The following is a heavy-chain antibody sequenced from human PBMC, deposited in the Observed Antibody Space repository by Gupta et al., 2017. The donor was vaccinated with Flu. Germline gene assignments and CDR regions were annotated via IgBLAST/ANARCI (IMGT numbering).Heavy chain of an antibody. Sequence: TYAMTWVRQASGRGVEWVSSMAGVAGRGVSPYYEDSVKGRFTIARDVSKNTLYPQVNSLRVEDTAGDDCEKDLYTSGGGPTCGMDGGGQGTTVTGYS. D-gene: IGHD6-19*01. J-gene: IGHJ6*02. CDR2: MAGVAGRGVSP. CDR1: TYA. V-gene: IGHV3-23*01. CDR3: EKDLYTSGGGPTCGMDG.